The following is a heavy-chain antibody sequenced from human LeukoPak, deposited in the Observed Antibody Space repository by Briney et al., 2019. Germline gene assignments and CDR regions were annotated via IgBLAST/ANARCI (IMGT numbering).Heavy chain of an antibody. D-gene: IGHD3-10*01. J-gene: IGHJ4*02. Sequence: PGGSLTLSCAASGFTFSSYNMNWVRQAPGKGLDWVSFISSSGSSITYADSVKGRFTISRDNVKNSLYLQMNSLRAEDTAVYYCVRRKANNDGEFDYWCQGTLVTVSS. CDR1: GFTFSSYN. CDR3: VRRKANNDGEFDY. V-gene: IGHV3-48*01. CDR2: ISSSGSSI.